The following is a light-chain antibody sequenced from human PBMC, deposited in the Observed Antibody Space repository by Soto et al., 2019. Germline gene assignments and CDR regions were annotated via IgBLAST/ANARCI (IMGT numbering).Light chain of an antibody. Sequence: IQMPQSPSPVSASVGYRDPITCRASQDISTWLAWYQQKPGKAPNLLIYTASNLQSGVPSRFSGSGSGTHFTLTISSLQPEDFATYYCQQANSLPITFGQGTRLEIK. J-gene: IGKJ5*01. V-gene: IGKV1-12*01. CDR3: QQANSLPIT. CDR1: QDISTW. CDR2: TAS.